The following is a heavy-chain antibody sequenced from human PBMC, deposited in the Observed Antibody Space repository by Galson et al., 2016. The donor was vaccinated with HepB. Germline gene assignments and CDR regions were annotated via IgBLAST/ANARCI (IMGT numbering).Heavy chain of an antibody. Sequence: SCKDHGGTFRSYGLHWVREAPGQGLEWMGGIIPIFATANYAQKFQGRVTITADESTSTGYMELRSLTFEDTGIYYCAKMAGAARGAFDFWGQGTMVTVS. V-gene: IGHV1-69*01. CDR3: AKMAGAARGAFDF. CDR2: IIPIFATA. CDR1: GGTFRSYG. D-gene: IGHD6-25*01. J-gene: IGHJ3*01.